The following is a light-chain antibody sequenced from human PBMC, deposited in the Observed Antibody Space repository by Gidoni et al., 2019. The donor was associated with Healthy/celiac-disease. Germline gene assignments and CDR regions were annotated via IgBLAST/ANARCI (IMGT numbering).Light chain of an antibody. CDR2: AAS. CDR3: QQYGTSPRT. Sequence: EIVLTPSPGTLSLSPGERVTLSCRASQSVSSNYIAWYQQKPGQAPRLLIYAASTRATGIADRFSGSGSGTDFTLTISRLEPEDFAVYYCQQYGTSPRTFGQGTKVEIK. CDR1: QSVSSNY. V-gene: IGKV3-20*01. J-gene: IGKJ1*01.